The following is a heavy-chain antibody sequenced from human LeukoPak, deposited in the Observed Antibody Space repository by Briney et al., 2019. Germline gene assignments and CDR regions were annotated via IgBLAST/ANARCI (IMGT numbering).Heavy chain of an antibody. J-gene: IGHJ4*02. CDR3: ARGRAVKQQLVQDY. V-gene: IGHV1-18*01. CDR1: GYTFTSYG. Sequence: ASVKVSCKASGYTFTSYGISWVRQAPGQGLEWTGWISAYNGNTNYAQKLQGRVTMTTDTSTSTAYMELRSLRSDDTAVYYCARGRAVKQQLVQDYWGQGTLVTVSS. D-gene: IGHD6-13*01. CDR2: ISAYNGNT.